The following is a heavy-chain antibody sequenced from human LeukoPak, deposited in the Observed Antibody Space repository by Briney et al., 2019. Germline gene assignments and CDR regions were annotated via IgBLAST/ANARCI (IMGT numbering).Heavy chain of an antibody. CDR1: GFTFSSYS. D-gene: IGHD5-24*01. CDR2: ISGSGVYT. Sequence: GGSLRLSCAASGFTFSSYSMNWVRQTPGKGLEWVSGISGSGVYTYYADSVKGRFTISRDNSRNTLYLVMNSLRVDDTAVYYCAKAVDLATISVDIWGQGTMVTVSS. CDR3: AKAVDLATISVDI. J-gene: IGHJ3*02. V-gene: IGHV3-23*01.